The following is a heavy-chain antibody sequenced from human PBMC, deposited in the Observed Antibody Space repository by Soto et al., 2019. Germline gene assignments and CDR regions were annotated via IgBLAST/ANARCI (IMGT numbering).Heavy chain of an antibody. J-gene: IGHJ6*02. Sequence: PGGSLRLSCAASGFTFSSYAMSWFRQAPGKGLEWVSAISGSGGSTYYADSVKGRFTISRDNSKNTLYLQMNSLRAEDTAVYYCAKLTKYDFWSPYPPMDVWGQGTTVTVSS. D-gene: IGHD3-3*01. CDR2: ISGSGGST. V-gene: IGHV3-23*01. CDR1: GFTFSSYA. CDR3: AKLTKYDFWSPYPPMDV.